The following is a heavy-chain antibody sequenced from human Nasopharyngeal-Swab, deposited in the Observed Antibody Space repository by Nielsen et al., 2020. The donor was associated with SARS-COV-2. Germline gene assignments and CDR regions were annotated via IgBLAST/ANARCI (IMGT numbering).Heavy chain of an antibody. CDR1: GFIFSNYA. J-gene: IGHJ4*02. CDR2: IIGIASDT. D-gene: IGHD3-3*01. Sequence: GESLKISCAASGFIFSNYAMTWVRQAPGKGLEWVSDIIGIASDTHYADSVKGRFTISRDNSKNTLYLQMNSLRADDTAVYYCARNYDFWSTLGVDWGQGTVVTVSS. CDR3: ARNYDFWSTLGVD. V-gene: IGHV3-23*01.